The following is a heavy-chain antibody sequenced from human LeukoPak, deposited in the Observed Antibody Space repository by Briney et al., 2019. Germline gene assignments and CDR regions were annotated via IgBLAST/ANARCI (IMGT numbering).Heavy chain of an antibody. CDR2: MYASGSA. J-gene: IGHJ4*02. V-gene: IGHV4-4*07. CDR3: ARQLAGLAPPGFIDS. D-gene: IGHD3-3*02. CDR1: GGFISSYY. Sequence: SETLSLTCTVSGGFISSYYWSWIRQPAGKGLECIGRMYASGSANYNPSLRSRATISLDTSKNQFSLHLTSVTATDTAVYYCARQLAGLAPPGFIDSWGQGTLVTVSS.